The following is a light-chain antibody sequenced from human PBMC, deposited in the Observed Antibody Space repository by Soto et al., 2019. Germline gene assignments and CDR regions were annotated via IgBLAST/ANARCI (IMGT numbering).Light chain of an antibody. J-gene: IGKJ1*01. V-gene: IGKV3-20*01. CDR3: QQYGNTPWT. CDR2: AAS. Sequence: EIVLTQSPGTLSLSPGERATLSCRASQSVGSNYLAWFQQKPGQAPRLLIYAASKRASDIPDRFSGSGSGSDFTLTISRMEPEDFAVYYCQQYGNTPWTFVRGTKVEI. CDR1: QSVGSNY.